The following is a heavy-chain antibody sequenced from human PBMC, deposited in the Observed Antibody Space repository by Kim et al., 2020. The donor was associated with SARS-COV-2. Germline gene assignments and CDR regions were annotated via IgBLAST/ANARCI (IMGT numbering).Heavy chain of an antibody. Sequence: KSRVTLSLDTSKNQFSLRLSSVTAADTAVYYCARVREMATIVFRYYGMDVWGQGTTVTVSS. V-gene: IGHV4-39*07. CDR3: ARVREMATIVFRYYGMDV. J-gene: IGHJ6*02. D-gene: IGHD5-12*01.